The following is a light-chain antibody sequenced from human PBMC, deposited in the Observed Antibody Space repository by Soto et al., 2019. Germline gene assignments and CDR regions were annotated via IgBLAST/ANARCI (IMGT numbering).Light chain of an antibody. CDR1: QSISTF. CDR3: QQSYSTPQT. Sequence: DIQMTQSPSSVSASVGDRVTITCRANQSISTFLNWYRQKPGKAPNLLIYDASSLQSGVPSRFSGSGSGTDFTLTICSMQPEDFAIYYCQQSYSTPQTFGQGTKVDIK. V-gene: IGKV1-39*01. J-gene: IGKJ1*01. CDR2: DAS.